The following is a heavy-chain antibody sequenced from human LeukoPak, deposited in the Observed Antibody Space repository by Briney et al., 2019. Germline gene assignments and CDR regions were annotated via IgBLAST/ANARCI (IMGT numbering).Heavy chain of an antibody. CDR1: GGSFSGYY. Sequence: PSETLSLTCAVYGGSFSGYYWSWICQPPGKGLEWIGEINHSGSTNYNPSLKSRVTISVDTSKNQFSLKLSSVTAADTAVYYCAGGHFVYGMDVWGQGTTVTVSS. J-gene: IGHJ6*02. V-gene: IGHV4-34*01. CDR3: AGGHFVYGMDV. CDR2: INHSGST.